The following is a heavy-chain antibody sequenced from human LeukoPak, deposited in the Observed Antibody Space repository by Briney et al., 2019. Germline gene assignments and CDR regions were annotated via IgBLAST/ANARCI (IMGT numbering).Heavy chain of an antibody. D-gene: IGHD2-21*02. CDR2: INPNTIVT. Sequence: ASVKVSCKTSGYTFTDYYIHWVRQARGQGLEWMGWINPNTIVTNYAQKFRGRVTMTRDTAINTVYMYLTSRSSDDTAVYYCVRGDEGIDVTGGPSEFWGQGTLVTVSS. V-gene: IGHV1-2*02. J-gene: IGHJ4*02. CDR3: VRGDEGIDVTGGPSEF. CDR1: GYTFTDYY.